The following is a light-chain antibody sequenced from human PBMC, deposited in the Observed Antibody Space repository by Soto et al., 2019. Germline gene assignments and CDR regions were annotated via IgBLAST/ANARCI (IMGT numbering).Light chain of an antibody. Sequence: EIVLTQSPGTLSLSPGDRATLSCRASQSIGTNLAWYQQKPGQAPRLLIFAASTRATGIAARFSGRGSGIEFTLTIRSLESEDFAVYFCKQYNKWPLAFGHGTKVDIK. CDR1: QSIGTN. CDR2: AAS. J-gene: IGKJ1*01. V-gene: IGKV3-15*01. CDR3: KQYNKWPLA.